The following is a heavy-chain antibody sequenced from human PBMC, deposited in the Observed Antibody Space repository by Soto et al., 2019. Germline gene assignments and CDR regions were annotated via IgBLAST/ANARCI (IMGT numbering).Heavy chain of an antibody. V-gene: IGHV1-2*04. CDR1: GYTFTGYY. CDR2: INPNSGGT. Sequence: QVQLVQSGAEVKKPGASVKVSCKASGYTFTGYYMHWVRQAPGQGLEWMGWINPNSGGTNYAQKFQGWVTMTTDTSISTAYMELSRLRSDDTAVYYCARGYSARYYYYYMDVWGKGTTVTVSS. D-gene: IGHD1-1*01. CDR3: ARGYSARYYYYYMDV. J-gene: IGHJ6*03.